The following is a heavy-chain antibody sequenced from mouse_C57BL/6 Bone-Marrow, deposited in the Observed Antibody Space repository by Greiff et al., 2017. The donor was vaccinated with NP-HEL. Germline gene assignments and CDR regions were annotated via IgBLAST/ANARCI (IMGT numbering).Heavy chain of an antibody. D-gene: IGHD2-1*01. Sequence: DVQLVESGAELVRPGASVKLSCTASGFNIKDDYMHWVKQRPEQGLEWIGWIDPENGDTEYASKFQGKATITADTSSNTAYLQLSSLTSEDTAVYYCTTWAIYFYAMDYWGQGTSVTVSS. CDR2: IDPENGDT. CDR3: TTWAIYFYAMDY. V-gene: IGHV14-4*01. CDR1: GFNIKDDY. J-gene: IGHJ4*01.